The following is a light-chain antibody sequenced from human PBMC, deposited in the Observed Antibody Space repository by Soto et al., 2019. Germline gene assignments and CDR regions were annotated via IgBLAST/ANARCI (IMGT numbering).Light chain of an antibody. CDR3: QQYGGSPAIT. V-gene: IGKV3-20*01. J-gene: IGKJ5*01. CDR2: GAG. CDR1: QSVSSGY. Sequence: EIVLTHSPGSLSLSPGERATLSCRASQSVSSGYVAWYQQKPGQSPRLIMYGAGNRASGIPDRFRGSGSGTDFTLTISGLEPEDFAVYYCQQYGGSPAITFGQGTRLEIK.